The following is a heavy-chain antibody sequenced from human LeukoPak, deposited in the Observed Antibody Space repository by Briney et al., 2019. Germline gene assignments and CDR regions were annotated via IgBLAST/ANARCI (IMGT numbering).Heavy chain of an antibody. CDR1: GYTFTSYY. D-gene: IGHD6-19*01. CDR2: INPSGGST. V-gene: IGHV1-46*01. CDR3: ARLLGGSGWYYFQH. Sequence: ASVKVSCKASGYTFTSYYMHWVRQAPGQGLEWMGIINPSGGSTSYAQKFQGRVTMTTDTSTSTAYMELRSLRSDDTAVHYCARLLGGSGWYYFQHWGQGTLVTVSS. J-gene: IGHJ1*01.